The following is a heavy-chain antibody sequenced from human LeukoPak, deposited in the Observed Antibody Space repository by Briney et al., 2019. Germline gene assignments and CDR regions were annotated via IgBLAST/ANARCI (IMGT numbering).Heavy chain of an antibody. CDR1: GITLSNYG. Sequence: GGSLRLSCAVSGITLSNYGMSWVRQTPGKGLEWVAGISGSAGGTNYADSVKGRFTISRDNSKNTLHLQMNRLRAEDTAVYFCAKRGVVIRVILVGFHKEAYYFDSWGQGALVTVYS. D-gene: IGHD3-22*01. CDR2: ISGSAGGT. J-gene: IGHJ4*02. CDR3: AKRGVVIRVILVGFHKEAYYFDS. V-gene: IGHV3-23*01.